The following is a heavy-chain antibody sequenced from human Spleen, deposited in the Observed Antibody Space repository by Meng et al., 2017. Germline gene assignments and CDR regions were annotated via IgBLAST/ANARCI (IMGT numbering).Heavy chain of an antibody. V-gene: IGHV3-30*04. D-gene: IGHD6-13*01. CDR2: ISYDGSNK. CDR3: AKEHSSSWATGYFDL. J-gene: IGHJ2*01. Sequence: GESLKISCAASGFTFSSNIMHWVRQAPGKGLDWVAVISYDGSNKYYADSVKGRFTISRDNSKNTLYLQMNSLRAEDTAVYYCAKEHSSSWATGYFDLWGRGTQVTVSS. CDR1: GFTFSSNI.